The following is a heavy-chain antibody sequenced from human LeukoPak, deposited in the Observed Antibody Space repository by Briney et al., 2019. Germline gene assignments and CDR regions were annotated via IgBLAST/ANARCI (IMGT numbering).Heavy chain of an antibody. CDR1: GYSFTSYW. CDR3: ARPRDSSGFNFDY. CDR2: VYPGDSDT. V-gene: IGHV5-51*01. D-gene: IGHD3-22*01. J-gene: IGHJ4*02. Sequence: PGEPLKISCKGSGYSFTSYWNGWVRPMPGKGLEWMGIVYPGDSDTRYSPSVQGQVTISADKYISTAYLQWSSLKASDSAMYYCARPRDSSGFNFDYWGQGTLVTVSS.